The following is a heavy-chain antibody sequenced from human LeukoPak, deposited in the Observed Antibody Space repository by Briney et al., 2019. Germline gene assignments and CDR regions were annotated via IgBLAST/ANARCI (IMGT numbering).Heavy chain of an antibody. CDR3: ARAGARYSSSWYDY. CDR1: GFTFSSYA. V-gene: IGHV3-30-3*01. J-gene: IGHJ4*02. CDR2: ISYDGSNK. Sequence: GRSLRLSCAASGFTFSSYAMHWVRQAPGKGLEWVAVISYDGSNKYYADSVKGRFTISRDNSKNTLYLQMNSLRAEDTAVYYCARAGARYSSSWYDYWGQGTLVTVSS. D-gene: IGHD6-13*01.